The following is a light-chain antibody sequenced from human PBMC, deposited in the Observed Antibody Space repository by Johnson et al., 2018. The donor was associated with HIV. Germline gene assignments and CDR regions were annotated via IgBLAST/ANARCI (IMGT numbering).Light chain of an antibody. V-gene: IGLV1-51*02. CDR2: ENN. CDR3: GTWDSSLSAHFV. Sequence: QSVLTQPPSVSAAPGQKVTISCSGSSSNIGNNYVSWYQQLPGTAPKLLIYENNKRPSGIPDRFSGSTSGTSATLGITGLPTGDEADYYCGTWDSSLSAHFVFGTGTKITVL. J-gene: IGLJ1*01. CDR1: SSNIGNNY.